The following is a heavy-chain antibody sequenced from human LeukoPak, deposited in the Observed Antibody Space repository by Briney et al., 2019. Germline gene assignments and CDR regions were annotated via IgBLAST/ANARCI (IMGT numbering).Heavy chain of an antibody. D-gene: IGHD1-26*01. CDR2: ISTYNGNS. CDR1: GYTFTNYG. Sequence: ASVKVSCKASGYTFTNYGISWVRQAPGQRLEWMGWISTYNGNSNYAQKLQDRVTMTTDTSTTTAYMDLRSLRSDDTAVYYCARDLDRVVGATRRDYWGQGTLVTVSS. CDR3: ARDLDRVVGATRRDY. J-gene: IGHJ4*02. V-gene: IGHV1-18*01.